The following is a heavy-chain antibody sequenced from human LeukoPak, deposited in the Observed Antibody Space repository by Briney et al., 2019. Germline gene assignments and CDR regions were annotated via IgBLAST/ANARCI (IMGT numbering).Heavy chain of an antibody. CDR2: IYRGGNA. J-gene: IGHJ4*02. V-gene: IGHV3-53*01. CDR3: AKATYSTSPGYYFDY. D-gene: IGHD6-6*01. CDR1: GFTFSSYW. Sequence: PGGSLRLSCAASGFTFSSYWLTWVRQAPGKGLEWVSFIYRGGNAYYADSVRGRFTISRDNSENTLYLHMNDLGVEDTAVYYCAKATYSTSPGYYFDYWGQGTLVTVSS.